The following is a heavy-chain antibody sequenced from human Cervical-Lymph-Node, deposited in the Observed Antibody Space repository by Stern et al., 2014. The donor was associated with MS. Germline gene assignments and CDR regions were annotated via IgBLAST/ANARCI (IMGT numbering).Heavy chain of an antibody. CDR1: GYTFTSYY. CDR3: ARRPPGSAPDY. CDR2: INPSGGST. D-gene: IGHD1-26*01. Sequence: VQLEESGAEVKKPGASVKASCKASGYTFTSYYMHWVRQAPGQGLEWRGIINPSGGSTSYAQKFQGRVTMTRDTSTSAVYMELSSLRSEDTAVYYCARRPPGSAPDYWGQGTLVTVSS. J-gene: IGHJ4*02. V-gene: IGHV1-46*03.